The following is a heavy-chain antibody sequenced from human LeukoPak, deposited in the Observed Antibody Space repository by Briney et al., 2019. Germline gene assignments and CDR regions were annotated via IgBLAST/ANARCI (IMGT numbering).Heavy chain of an antibody. CDR1: GFTFGDFG. V-gene: IGHV3-33*01. Sequence: GGSLRLSCAAAGFTFGDFGMHWVRQAPGKGLEWVALIWKDGSDEFYADSVKGRFTISRDNSRTTLSLQMNSLGGEDTAVYYCAREEAFQLEASLDQWGQGTLVTVS. D-gene: IGHD3-3*01. J-gene: IGHJ4*02. CDR2: IWKDGSDE. CDR3: AREEAFQLEASLDQ.